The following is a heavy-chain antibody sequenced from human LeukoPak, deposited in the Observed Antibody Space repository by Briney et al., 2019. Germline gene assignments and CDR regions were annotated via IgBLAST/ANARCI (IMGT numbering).Heavy chain of an antibody. CDR1: GFTFSRSG. D-gene: IGHD6-13*01. CDR2: ISGGGDST. V-gene: IGHV3-23*01. J-gene: IGHJ4*02. Sequence: GGSLRLSCAASGFTFSRSGMNWVRQAPGKGLEWVSTISGGGDSTYYADSVKGRFTLSRDNSKNTLYLQLNSLRVDDTAVYYCASHSSRWGPSYFDFWGQGSLVTVSS. CDR3: ASHSSRWGPSYFDF.